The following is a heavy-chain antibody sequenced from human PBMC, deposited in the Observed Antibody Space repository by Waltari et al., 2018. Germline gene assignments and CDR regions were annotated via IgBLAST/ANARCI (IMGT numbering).Heavy chain of an antibody. CDR2: IIPILGIA. J-gene: IGHJ3*02. Sequence: QVQLVQSGAEVKKPGSSVKVSCKASGGTFSSYTISWVRRAPGQGLEWMGRIIPILGIANYAQKFQSRVTITADKSTSTAYMELSSLRSEDTAVYYCARDLFMVRARGSAFDIWGQGTMVTVSS. D-gene: IGHD3-10*01. V-gene: IGHV1-69*08. CDR1: GGTFSSYT. CDR3: ARDLFMVRARGSAFDI.